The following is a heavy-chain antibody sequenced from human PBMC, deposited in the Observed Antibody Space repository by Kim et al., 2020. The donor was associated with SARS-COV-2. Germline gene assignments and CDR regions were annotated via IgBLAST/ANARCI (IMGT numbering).Heavy chain of an antibody. V-gene: IGHV4-30-2*01. J-gene: IGHJ4*02. CDR1: GGSISSGGYS. Sequence: SETLSLTCAVSGGSISSGGYSWSWIRQPPGKGLEWIGYIYHSGSTYYNPSLKSRVTISVDRSKNQFSLKLSSVTAADTAVYYCARGEDYDTPYFDYWGQGTLVTVSS. CDR2: IYHSGST. CDR3: ARGEDYDTPYFDY. D-gene: IGHD3-22*01.